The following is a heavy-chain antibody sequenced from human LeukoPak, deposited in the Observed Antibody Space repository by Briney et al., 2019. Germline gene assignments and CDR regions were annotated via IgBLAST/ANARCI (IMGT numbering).Heavy chain of an antibody. D-gene: IGHD1-26*01. V-gene: IGHV1-2*02. CDR2: INPNSGGT. J-gene: IGHJ3*02. CDR3: ARGTKVGAETRGDTFDI. Sequence: ASVKVSCKASGYTFIGYYMHWVRQAPGQGLEWMGWINPNSGGTKYAQKFQGRVTMTRDTSMSATYMELSSLRSDDTAVYYCARGTKVGAETRGDTFDIWGQGTMVTVSS. CDR1: GYTFIGYY.